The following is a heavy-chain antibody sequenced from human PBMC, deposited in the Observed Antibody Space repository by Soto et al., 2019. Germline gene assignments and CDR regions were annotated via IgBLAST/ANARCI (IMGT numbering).Heavy chain of an antibody. V-gene: IGHV3-30*18. CDR1: GFTFSSYG. J-gene: IGHJ6*02. Sequence: QVQLVESGGGVVQPGRSLRLSCAASGFTFSSYGMHWVRQAPGKGLEWVAVISYDGSNKYYADSVKGRFTISRDNSKNTLYLQMNSLRAEDTAVYYCANDQGYTGYYDEGGMDVWGQGTTVTVSS. D-gene: IGHD3-22*01. CDR2: ISYDGSNK. CDR3: ANDQGYTGYYDEGGMDV.